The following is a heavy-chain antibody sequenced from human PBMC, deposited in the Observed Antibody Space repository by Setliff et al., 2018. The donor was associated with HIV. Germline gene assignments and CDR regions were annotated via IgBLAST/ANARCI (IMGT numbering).Heavy chain of an antibody. V-gene: IGHV4-59*11. CDR1: GVSISSQY. Sequence: SETLSLTCAVSGVSISSQYWSWIRQPPGKGLEWIGFICYNVNNNYNPSLKSRVSISVDTSKNQFSLRLSSVTAADTAVYYCTRGGSMTTLTTWGQGTLVTVSS. CDR2: ICYNVNN. CDR3: TRGGSMTTLTT. D-gene: IGHD4-4*01. J-gene: IGHJ4*02.